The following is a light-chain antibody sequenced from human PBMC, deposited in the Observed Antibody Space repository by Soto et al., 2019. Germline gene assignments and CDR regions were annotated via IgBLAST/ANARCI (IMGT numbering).Light chain of an antibody. V-gene: IGKV2D-29*01. CDR2: EVS. Sequence: EIVMTQTPLSLSVSLGQPASISCKSSQSLVYSDGQTYFYWYLQKPGQPPQLLIYEVSNRFSGVPDRFSGRGSGTEFTLKISRLEGEDVGVYCCMQSVQHPWTFGQGTRVEIK. CDR3: MQSVQHPWT. CDR1: QSLVYSDGQTY. J-gene: IGKJ1*01.